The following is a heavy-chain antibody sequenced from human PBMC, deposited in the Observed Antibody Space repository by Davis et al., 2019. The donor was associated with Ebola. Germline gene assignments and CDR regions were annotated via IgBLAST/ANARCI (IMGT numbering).Heavy chain of an antibody. J-gene: IGHJ4*02. Sequence: MPSETLSLTCAVYGGSFSGYYWSWIRQPPGKGLEWIGEINHSGSTNYNPSLKSRVTISVDTSKNQFSLKLSSVTAADTAVYYCARAGSYYYGSGSYYNKWGQGTLVTVSS. CDR2: INHSGST. CDR3: ARAGSYYYGSGSYYNK. CDR1: GGSFSGYY. V-gene: IGHV4-34*01. D-gene: IGHD3-10*01.